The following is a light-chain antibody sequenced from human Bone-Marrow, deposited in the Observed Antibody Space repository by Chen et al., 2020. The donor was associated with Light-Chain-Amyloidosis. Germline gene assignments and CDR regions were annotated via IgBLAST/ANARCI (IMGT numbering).Light chain of an antibody. Sequence: SYVLTQPSSVSVAPGQTATIACGGNNIGSTSVHWYQQTPGQAPLLVVYDDSDRPSGIPERLSGSNSGNSATLTISRVEAGDVADYSCQVWDRSSDRPVFGGGTKLTVL. CDR1: NIGSTS. J-gene: IGLJ3*02. V-gene: IGLV3-21*02. CDR2: DDS. CDR3: QVWDRSSDRPV.